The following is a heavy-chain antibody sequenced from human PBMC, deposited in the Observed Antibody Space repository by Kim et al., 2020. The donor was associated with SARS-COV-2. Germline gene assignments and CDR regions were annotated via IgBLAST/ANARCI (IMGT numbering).Heavy chain of an antibody. V-gene: IGHV1-24*01. J-gene: IGHJ4*02. CDR3: ASGAYSSGWYQADY. Sequence: RKFQGRVTMTEDTSTDTAYMELSSLRSEDTAVYYCASGAYSSGWYQADYWGQGTLVTVSS. D-gene: IGHD6-19*01.